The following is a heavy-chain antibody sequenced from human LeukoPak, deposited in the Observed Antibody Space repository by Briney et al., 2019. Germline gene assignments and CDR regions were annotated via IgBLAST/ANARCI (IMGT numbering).Heavy chain of an antibody. J-gene: IGHJ2*01. CDR1: GFTFSSYW. CDR2: INTGGSST. Sequence: GGSLRLSCAASGFTFSSYWMDWVRQAPGKGLVWVSRINTGGSSTNYADSVKGRFTISRDNAKDTLYLRMNSLRAEDTAVYYCAGDWGLGYFDLWGRGTLVTVSS. D-gene: IGHD3/OR15-3a*01. CDR3: AGDWGLGYFDL. V-gene: IGHV3-74*01.